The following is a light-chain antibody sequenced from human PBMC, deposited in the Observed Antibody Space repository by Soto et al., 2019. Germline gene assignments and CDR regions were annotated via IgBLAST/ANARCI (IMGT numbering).Light chain of an antibody. J-gene: IGKJ1*01. Sequence: DIQMTQSPSTLSASVGDRVTITCRASQTINSWLAWYQQRPGKAPKILIYRASSLQSGVTSRFSGSGSGTEFTLTISSLQPDDFATYYCQQYNNYWTFGQGTKVEIK. CDR3: QQYNNYWT. CDR1: QTINSW. CDR2: RAS. V-gene: IGKV1-5*03.